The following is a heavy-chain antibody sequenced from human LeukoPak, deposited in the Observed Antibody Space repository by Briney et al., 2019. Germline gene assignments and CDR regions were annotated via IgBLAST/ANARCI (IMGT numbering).Heavy chain of an antibody. CDR1: GFTFSSYS. V-gene: IGHV3-21*04. D-gene: IGHD1-26*01. J-gene: IGHJ4*02. Sequence: GGSLRLSCAASGFTFSSYSMNWVRQAPGKGLEWVSSISSSSSYIYYADSVKGRFTISRDNSKSTLYLQMNSLRAEDTAVYYCAKGMAGNYYGGTNYWGQGTLVTVSS. CDR2: ISSSSSYI. CDR3: AKGMAGNYYGGTNY.